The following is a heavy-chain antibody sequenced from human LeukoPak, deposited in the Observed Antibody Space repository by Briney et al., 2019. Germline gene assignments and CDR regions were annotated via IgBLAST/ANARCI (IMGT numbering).Heavy chain of an antibody. CDR3: ARGLRGYSYGLDNWFDP. V-gene: IGHV4-39*07. CDR2: INHSGST. Sequence: SETLSLTCTVSGGSISSGDYYWSWIRQPPGKGLEWIGEINHSGSTNYNPSLKSRVTISVDTSKNQFSLKLSSVTAADTAVYYCARGLRGYSYGLDNWFDPWGQGTLVTVSS. CDR1: GGSISSGDYY. J-gene: IGHJ5*02. D-gene: IGHD5-18*01.